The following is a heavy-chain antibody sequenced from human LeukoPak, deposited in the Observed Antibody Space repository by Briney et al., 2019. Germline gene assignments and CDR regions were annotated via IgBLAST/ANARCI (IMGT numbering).Heavy chain of an antibody. D-gene: IGHD6-19*01. V-gene: IGHV3-30*02. CDR1: GFTFSSYG. Sequence: GGSLRLSCAASGFTFSSYGMHWVRQAPGKGLEWVAFIRYDGSNKYYADSVKGRFTISRDNSKNTLYLQMNSLRAEDTAVYYCAKDGVEQWLVRAYYFDYWGQGTLVTVSS. J-gene: IGHJ4*02. CDR2: IRYDGSNK. CDR3: AKDGVEQWLVRAYYFDY.